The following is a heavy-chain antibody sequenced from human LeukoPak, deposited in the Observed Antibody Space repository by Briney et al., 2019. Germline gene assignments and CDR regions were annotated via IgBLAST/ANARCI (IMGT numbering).Heavy chain of an antibody. CDR3: ARASFWESPINWFDP. J-gene: IGHJ5*02. D-gene: IGHD3-16*01. Sequence: ASVKVSCKASGYTFTGYYMHWVRQAPGQGLEWMGWINPKNGGANYAPSFQGRVTMTRDRSISTVYMELTRLTSDDTAVYYCARASFWESPINWFDPWGLGTLVTVSS. CDR1: GYTFTGYY. V-gene: IGHV1-2*07. CDR2: INPKNGGA.